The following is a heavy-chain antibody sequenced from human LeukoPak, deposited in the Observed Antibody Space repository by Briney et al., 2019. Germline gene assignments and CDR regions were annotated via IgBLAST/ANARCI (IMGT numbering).Heavy chain of an antibody. D-gene: IGHD6-13*01. CDR2: IYHTGNT. J-gene: IGHJ3*02. Sequence: SETLSLTCTVSGGSISSFYWSWIRQPPGKGLEWIGYIYHTGNTIYNPSLMSRVTISLDTSKNQFSLKLSSVTAADTAVYYCARVIAAAGVGGAFDIWGQGTMVTVSS. V-gene: IGHV4-59*01. CDR1: GGSISSFY. CDR3: ARVIAAAGVGGAFDI.